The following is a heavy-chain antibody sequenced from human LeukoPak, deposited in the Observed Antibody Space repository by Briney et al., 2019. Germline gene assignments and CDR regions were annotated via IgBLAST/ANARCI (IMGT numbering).Heavy chain of an antibody. CDR2: IYYSGST. V-gene: IGHV4-31*03. D-gene: IGHD4-17*01. J-gene: IGHJ4*02. Sequence: SQTLSLTCTVSGGSISSGGYYWSWIRQHPEKGLEWIGYIYYSGSTYYNPSLKSRVTISVDTSKNQFSLKLSSVTAADTAVYYCARDTLKGDYGALFDYWGQGTLVTVSS. CDR1: GGSISSGGYY. CDR3: ARDTLKGDYGALFDY.